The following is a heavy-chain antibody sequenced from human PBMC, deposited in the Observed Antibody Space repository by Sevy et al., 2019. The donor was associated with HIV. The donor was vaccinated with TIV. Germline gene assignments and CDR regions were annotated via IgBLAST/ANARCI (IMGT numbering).Heavy chain of an antibody. CDR2: ISYHGRNQ. D-gene: IGHD6-6*01. CDR1: GFAFSDYA. J-gene: IGHJ4*02. Sequence: GGSLRLSCEAFGFAFSDYAMHWVRQVPGKGLEWLAVISYHGRNQFYADSVRGRFTISRDDSKNTVYLQMNSLRPDDTAVYYCARKQFVLPFDYWGQGTLVTVSS. V-gene: IGHV3-30*04. CDR3: ARKQFVLPFDY.